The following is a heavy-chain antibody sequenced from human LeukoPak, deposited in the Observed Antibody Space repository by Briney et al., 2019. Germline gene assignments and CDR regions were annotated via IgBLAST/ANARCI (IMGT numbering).Heavy chain of an antibody. CDR3: ARDSEGGEQWLVRNLNY. CDR2: TYYRSKWYN. V-gene: IGHV6-1*01. Sequence: SQTLSLTCAISGDSVSSNSAAWNWIRQSPSRGPEWLGRTYYRSKWYNDYAVSVKSRITINPDTSKNQFSLQLNSVTPEDTAVYYCARDSEGGEQWLVRNLNYWGQGTLVTVSS. D-gene: IGHD6-19*01. J-gene: IGHJ4*02. CDR1: GDSVSSNSAA.